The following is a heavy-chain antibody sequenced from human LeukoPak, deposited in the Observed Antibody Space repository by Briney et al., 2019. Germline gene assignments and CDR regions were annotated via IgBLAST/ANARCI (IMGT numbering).Heavy chain of an antibody. CDR2: INPNSGGT. D-gene: IGHD2-2*01. V-gene: IGHV1-2*02. CDR1: GYTFTGYY. CDR3: ARAIVPAADLMTELGLGDY. J-gene: IGHJ4*02. Sequence: ASVKVSCKASGYTFTGYYMHWVRQAPGQGLEWMGWINPNSGGTNYAQKFQGRVTMTRDTSISTAYMELSRLRSDDTAVYYCARAIVPAADLMTELGLGDYWGQGTLVTVSS.